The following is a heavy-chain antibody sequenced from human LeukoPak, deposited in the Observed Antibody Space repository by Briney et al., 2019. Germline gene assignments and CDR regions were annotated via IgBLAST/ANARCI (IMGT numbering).Heavy chain of an antibody. CDR3: ARCGSGSPPYGMDV. CDR2: IYPGDSDT. D-gene: IGHD3-10*01. CDR1: GYTFTTYW. Sequence: GESLKISCKVSGYTFTTYWIVWVCQMPGKGLEWMGIIYPGDSDTRYSPSFRGQVTISVDKSSTTAYLQWSSLKASDTAMYYCARCGSGSPPYGMDVWGQGTTVTVSS. V-gene: IGHV5-51*01. J-gene: IGHJ6*02.